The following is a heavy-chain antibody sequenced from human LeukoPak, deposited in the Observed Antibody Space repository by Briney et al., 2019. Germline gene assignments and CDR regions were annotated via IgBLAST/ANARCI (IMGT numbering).Heavy chain of an antibody. D-gene: IGHD5-18*01. J-gene: IGHJ3*02. V-gene: IGHV1-46*01. CDR2: INPSAGGI. CDR3: ARDQLGDAFDI. Sequence: ASVKVSCKASGYSFTSYFMHWVRQAPGQGLEWMGIINPSAGGIDYAQKFQGRITMTRDTSTSTVYMELRSLRSEDTAVYYCARDQLGDAFDIWGQGTMVTVSS. CDR1: GYSFTSYF.